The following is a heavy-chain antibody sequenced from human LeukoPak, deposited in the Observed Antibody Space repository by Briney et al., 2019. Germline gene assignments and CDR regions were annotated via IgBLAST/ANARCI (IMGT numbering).Heavy chain of an antibody. CDR2: INPSGGST. Sequence: ASVKVSCKASGYTFTSYYIHWVRQAPGQGLEWMGIINPSGGSTTYAQKFQGRVTITRDTPTSTVYMVLSSLRSEDTAVYYCARDRYSISSLYDFWGHGTLVTVSS. D-gene: IGHD6-6*01. V-gene: IGHV1-46*01. CDR3: ARDRYSISSLYDF. J-gene: IGHJ4*01. CDR1: GYTFTSYY.